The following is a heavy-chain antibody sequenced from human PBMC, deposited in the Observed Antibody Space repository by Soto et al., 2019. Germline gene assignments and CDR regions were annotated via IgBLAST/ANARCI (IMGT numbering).Heavy chain of an antibody. D-gene: IGHD6-13*01. J-gene: IGHJ6*03. V-gene: IGHV4-39*01. CDR2: IYYSGST. Sequence: QLQLQESGPGLVKPSETLSLTCTVSGGSISSSSYYWGWIRQPPGKGLEWIGSIYYSGSTYYNPSLTSRVTISVDTSKNQFSLKLSSVTAADTAVYYCARQNSPLSSSWYLVHYYYYMDVWGKGTTVTVSS. CDR3: ARQNSPLSSSWYLVHYYYYMDV. CDR1: GGSISSSSYY.